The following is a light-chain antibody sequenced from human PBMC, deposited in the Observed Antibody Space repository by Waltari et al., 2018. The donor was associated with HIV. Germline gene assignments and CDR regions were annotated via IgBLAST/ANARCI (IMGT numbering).Light chain of an antibody. CDR3: AGWDESLSGVI. CDR1: RLNIGTNN. Sequence: SVLTQPPSTSGTPGQKVTISCSGSRLNIGTNNEYWYQKLPGTAPKLLIYKNDQRPSGVPDRFSGSKSGAAASLAIIGLRSGDEGDYYCAGWDESLSGVIFGGGTKLSVL. CDR2: KND. J-gene: IGLJ2*01. V-gene: IGLV1-47*01.